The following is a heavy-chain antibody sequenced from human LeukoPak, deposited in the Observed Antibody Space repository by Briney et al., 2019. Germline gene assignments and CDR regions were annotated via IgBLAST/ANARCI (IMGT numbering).Heavy chain of an antibody. Sequence: GGSLRLSCAASGCTFTSYTMNWVRQAPGKGLAWVSSISSSSNYIYYADSVKGRFTISRDNAKNSLYLQMNSLRAEDTAVYYCARDRITVFGVVESWGQGTLVTVSS. CDR1: GCTFTSYT. D-gene: IGHD3-3*01. CDR2: ISSSSNYI. CDR3: ARDRITVFGVVES. V-gene: IGHV3-21*01. J-gene: IGHJ4*02.